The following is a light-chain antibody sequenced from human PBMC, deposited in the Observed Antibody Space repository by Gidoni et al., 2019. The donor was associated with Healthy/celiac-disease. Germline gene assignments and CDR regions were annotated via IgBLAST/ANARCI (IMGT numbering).Light chain of an antibody. V-gene: IGLV3-10*01. Sequence: SYELTQPPSGSVSPGQTARITCAGDALPKKYAYWYRQKSGQAPVLVIYEDSKRPSGIPERFSGSSSGTMATLTISGAQVEDEADYYCYSTDSSGNHRVFGTGTKVTVL. CDR2: EDS. J-gene: IGLJ1*01. CDR1: ALPKKY. CDR3: YSTDSSGNHRV.